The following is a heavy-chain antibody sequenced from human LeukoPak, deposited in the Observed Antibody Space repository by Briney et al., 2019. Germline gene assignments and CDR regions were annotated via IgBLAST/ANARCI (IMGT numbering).Heavy chain of an antibody. V-gene: IGHV1-8*01. CDR1: GYTFTSYD. J-gene: IGHJ6*02. CDR3: ARVSRGYFDWLLYYYYGMDV. CDR2: MNPNSGNT. D-gene: IGHD3-9*01. Sequence: ASVKVSCKASGYTFTSYDINWVRQATGQGREWMGWMNPNSGNTGYAQKFQGRVTMTRNTSISTAYMELSSLRSEDTAVYYCARVSRGYFDWLLYYYYGMDVWGQGNTVTVSS.